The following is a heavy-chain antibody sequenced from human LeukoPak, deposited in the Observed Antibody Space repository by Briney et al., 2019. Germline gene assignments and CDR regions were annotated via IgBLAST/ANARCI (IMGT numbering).Heavy chain of an antibody. CDR2: ITPILGIA. J-gene: IGHJ4*02. Sequence: GSSVKVSCKASGGTFSSYAISWVRQAPGQGLEWMGRITPILGIANYAQKFQGRVTITADKSTSTAYMELSSLRSEDTAVYYCATLPTFDYWGQGTLVTVSS. V-gene: IGHV1-69*04. CDR3: ATLPTFDY. CDR1: GGTFSSYA.